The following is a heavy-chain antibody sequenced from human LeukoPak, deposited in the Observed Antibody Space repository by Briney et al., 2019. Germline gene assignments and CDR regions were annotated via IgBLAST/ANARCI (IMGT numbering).Heavy chain of an antibody. V-gene: IGHV4-34*01. Sequence: SETLSLTCAVYGGSFSGYYWSWIRQPPGKGLEWIGEINHSGSTNYNPSLKCRVTISVDTSKNQFSLKLSSVTAADTAVYYCARGVAVAGTVGVYYFDYWGQGTLVTVSS. CDR1: GGSFSGYY. D-gene: IGHD6-19*01. CDR3: ARGVAVAGTVGVYYFDY. CDR2: INHSGST. J-gene: IGHJ4*02.